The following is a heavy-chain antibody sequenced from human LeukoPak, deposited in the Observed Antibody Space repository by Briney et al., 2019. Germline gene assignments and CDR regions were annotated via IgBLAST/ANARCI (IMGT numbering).Heavy chain of an antibody. Sequence: GGSLRLSCAASGFTFSNAWMSWVRQAPGKGLEWVGRIKSKTDGGTTDYAAPVKGRFTISRDDSKNTLYLQMNSLKTEDTAVYYCTTEWYCSGGSCYHDLDYWGQGTLVIVSS. CDR3: TTEWYCSGGSCYHDLDY. CDR2: IKSKTDGGTT. V-gene: IGHV3-15*01. CDR1: GFTFSNAW. D-gene: IGHD2-15*01. J-gene: IGHJ4*02.